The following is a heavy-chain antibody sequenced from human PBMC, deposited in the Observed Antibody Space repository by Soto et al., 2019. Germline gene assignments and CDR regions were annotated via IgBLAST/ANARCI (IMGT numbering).Heavy chain of an antibody. CDR2: INPNSGGT. D-gene: IGHD6-13*01. CDR1: GYTFTGYY. CDR3: ARDSSSWYDFDY. Sequence: XXVKVSCKASGYTFTGYYMHWVRQAPGQGLEWMGWINPNSGGTNYAQKFQGWVTMTRDTSISTAYMELSRTRSDDTAVYYCARDSSSWYDFDYWGQGTLVTVSS. V-gene: IGHV1-2*04. J-gene: IGHJ4*02.